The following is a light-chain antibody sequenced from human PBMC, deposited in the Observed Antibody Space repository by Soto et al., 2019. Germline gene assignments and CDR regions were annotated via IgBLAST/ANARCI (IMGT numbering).Light chain of an antibody. Sequence: IVTTPSRASLAVALRETATINCNARESILSSPNNKNYLAWYQQKPGQPPKLLIYWASTRESGVPARFSGSGSGTDFTLTISSLKDEDVAVYYCQQYYSTTKTFGQGTKVDIK. CDR3: QQYYSTTKT. CDR1: ESILSSPNNKNY. V-gene: IGKV4-1*01. J-gene: IGKJ1*01. CDR2: WAS.